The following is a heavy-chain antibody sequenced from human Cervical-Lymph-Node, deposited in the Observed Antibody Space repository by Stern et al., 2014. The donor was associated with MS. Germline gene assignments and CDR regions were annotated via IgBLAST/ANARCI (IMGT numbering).Heavy chain of an antibody. J-gene: IGHJ6*02. D-gene: IGHD1-1*01. CDR2: ISLGDFDT. Sequence: EVQLVQSGAEVKKPGESLKISCKGSEDSFSSSWIGWVRQMPGKGLEWMGIISLGDFDTRYSPSFQGQVIISADKSISTAYLYWSSLKASDTAMYYCARGRGVSWGNDYYYYYGMDVWGQGTTVTVSS. V-gene: IGHV5-51*01. CDR3: ARGRGVSWGNDYYYYYGMDV. CDR1: EDSFSSSW.